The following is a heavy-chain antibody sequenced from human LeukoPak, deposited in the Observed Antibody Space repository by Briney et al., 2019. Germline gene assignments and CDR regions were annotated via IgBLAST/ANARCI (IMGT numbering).Heavy chain of an antibody. CDR3: ARLYCGGDCYSGGGCFDY. J-gene: IGHJ4*02. D-gene: IGHD2-21*01. CDR2: IIPIFGTA. CDR1: GGTFISYA. V-gene: IGHV1-69*13. Sequence: SVKVSCKASGGTFISYAISWVRQAPGQGLEWMGGIIPIFGTANYAQKFQGRVTITADESTSTAYMELSSLRSEDTAVYYCARLYCGGDCYSGGGCFDYWGQGTLVTVSS.